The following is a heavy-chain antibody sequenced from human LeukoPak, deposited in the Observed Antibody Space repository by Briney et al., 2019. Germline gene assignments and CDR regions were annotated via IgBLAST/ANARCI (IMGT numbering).Heavy chain of an antibody. Sequence: GRSLRLSCAASGFTFSSYAMHWVRQAPGKGLEWVAVISYDGSNKYYADSAKGRFTISRDNSKNTLYLQMNSLRAEDTAVYYCARDYGDYPYYFDYWGQGTLVTVSS. CDR1: GFTFSSYA. V-gene: IGHV3-30-3*01. J-gene: IGHJ4*02. D-gene: IGHD4-17*01. CDR3: ARDYGDYPYYFDY. CDR2: ISYDGSNK.